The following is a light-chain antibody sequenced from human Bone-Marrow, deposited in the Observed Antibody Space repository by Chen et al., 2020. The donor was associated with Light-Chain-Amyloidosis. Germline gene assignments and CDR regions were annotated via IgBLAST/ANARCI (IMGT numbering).Light chain of an antibody. Sequence: EIVLTQSPATLSLSPGERVTLSCRASQSVSSYLAWYQQKPGQAPRLLIYDASNRATGIPARFSGNGSGTDFTLPISSLEPEDFAVYYCQQRSNWPTFGGGTKVEIK. CDR3: QQRSNWPT. CDR2: DAS. J-gene: IGKJ4*01. CDR1: QSVSSY. V-gene: IGKV3-11*01.